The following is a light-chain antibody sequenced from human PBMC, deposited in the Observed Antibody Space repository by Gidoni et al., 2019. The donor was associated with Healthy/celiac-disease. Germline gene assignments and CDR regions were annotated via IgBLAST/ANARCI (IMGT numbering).Light chain of an antibody. J-gene: IGLJ1*01. Sequence: HSPLTQPAPVSVSPGQSITISCTGTSSDVGGYNYVSWYQQHPGKAPKLMIYEVSNRPSGVSNRFSGSKSGNTASLTISGLQAEDEADYYCSSYTSSSTQVFGTGTKVTVL. CDR1: SSDVGGYNY. CDR3: SSYTSSSTQV. CDR2: EVS. V-gene: IGLV2-14*01.